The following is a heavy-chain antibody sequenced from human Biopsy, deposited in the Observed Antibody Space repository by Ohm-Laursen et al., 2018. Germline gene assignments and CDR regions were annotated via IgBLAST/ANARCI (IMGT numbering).Heavy chain of an antibody. V-gene: IGHV3-49*04. Sequence: SLRLSCTASGFTFRDYPMNWVRQAPGKGLAWVGFIRNRDSGGTTEYAASVKRRFDISRDVSRSTAYLQMNSLETEDTAVYYCARPGGRGVVIYPIDHWGQGTLVTVSS. CDR3: ARPGGRGVVIYPIDH. D-gene: IGHD3-3*01. CDR2: IRNRDSGGTT. CDR1: GFTFRDYP. J-gene: IGHJ4*02.